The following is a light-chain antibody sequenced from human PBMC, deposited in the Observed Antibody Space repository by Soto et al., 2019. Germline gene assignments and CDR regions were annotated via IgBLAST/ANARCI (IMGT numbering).Light chain of an antibody. J-gene: IGKJ1*01. V-gene: IGKV3-15*01. CDR3: QQYNNWPRT. Sequence: EIVMTQSPGTLSVSPVERATLSCRASQSVSGNLAWYQQKPGQAPRLLIYGASTRVTGIPARFSGSGSGTKFTLTVSSLQSEDFGVYYCQQYNNWPRTFGQGTNVEIK. CDR2: GAS. CDR1: QSVSGN.